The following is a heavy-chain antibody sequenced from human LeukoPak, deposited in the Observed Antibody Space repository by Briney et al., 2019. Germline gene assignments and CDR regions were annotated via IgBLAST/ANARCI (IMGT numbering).Heavy chain of an antibody. CDR3: ARDHCSGGSCYASWYYFDY. CDR1: GGSISRYY. Sequence: SETLSLTCTVSGGSISRYYWSWIRQPAGKGLEWIGRIYTRGSTNYNPSLKSRVTMSVDTSKNQFSLKLSSVTAADTAVYYCARDHCSGGSCYASWYYFDYWGQGTLVTVSS. CDR2: IYTRGST. D-gene: IGHD2-15*01. J-gene: IGHJ4*02. V-gene: IGHV4-4*07.